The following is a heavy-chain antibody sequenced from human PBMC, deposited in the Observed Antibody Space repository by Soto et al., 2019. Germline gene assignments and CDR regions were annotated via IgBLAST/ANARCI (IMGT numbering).Heavy chain of an antibody. J-gene: IGHJ6*03. CDR1: GFSFSDYW. CDR3: ARSRAGRTAASYYDYMDV. CDR2: IKQDGSEK. D-gene: IGHD2-2*01. V-gene: IGHV3-7*01. Sequence: GGSLRLSCAAAGFSFSDYWMTWVRQPPGKGLEWVANIKQDGSEKYYADSVKGRFTISRDNAKSSLYLQMNSLRAEDMAVYYCARSRAGRTAASYYDYMDVWGKGTTVTVSS.